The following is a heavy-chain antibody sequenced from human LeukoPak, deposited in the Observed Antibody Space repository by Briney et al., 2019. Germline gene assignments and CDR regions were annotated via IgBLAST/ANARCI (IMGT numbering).Heavy chain of an antibody. D-gene: IGHD5-12*01. J-gene: IGHJ5*02. CDR3: ARWLLLGSGYDSDWFDP. CDR2: INHSGST. CDR1: GGSFSGYY. Sequence: SETLSLTCAVYGGSFSGYYWSWIRQPPGEGLEWIGEINHSGSTNYNPSLKSRVTISVDTSKNQFSLKLSSVTAADTAVYYCARWLLLGSGYDSDWFDPWGQGTLVTVSS. V-gene: IGHV4-34*01.